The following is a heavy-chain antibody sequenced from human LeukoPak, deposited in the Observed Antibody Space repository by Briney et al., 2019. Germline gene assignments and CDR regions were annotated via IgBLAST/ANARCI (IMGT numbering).Heavy chain of an antibody. CDR3: AKGDTYYDLLTCFDF. CDR1: GFTSVNYA. J-gene: IGHJ4*02. CDR2: ISGSGGST. D-gene: IGHD3-9*01. V-gene: IGHV3-23*01. Sequence: GGSLRLSCAATGFTSVNYAMSWVRQAPGKGLEWVSAISGSGGSTYYADSVKGRFTISRDNSKNTLYLQMSSLRDEDTAVYYCAKGDTYYDLLTCFDFWGPGTLVTVSS.